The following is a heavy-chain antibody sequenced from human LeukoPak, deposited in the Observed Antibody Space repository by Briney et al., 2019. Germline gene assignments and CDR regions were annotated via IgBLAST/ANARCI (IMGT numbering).Heavy chain of an antibody. CDR3: ARYVRGPSSGWYWFDP. Sequence: SETLSLTCTVSGGSISSYYWSWIRQPAGKGLEWIGRIYTSGSTNYNPSLKSRVTMSVDTSKNQFSLKLSSVTAADTAVYYCARYVRGPSSGWYWFDPWGQGTLVTVSS. V-gene: IGHV4-4*07. D-gene: IGHD6-19*01. CDR1: GGSISSYY. J-gene: IGHJ5*02. CDR2: IYTSGST.